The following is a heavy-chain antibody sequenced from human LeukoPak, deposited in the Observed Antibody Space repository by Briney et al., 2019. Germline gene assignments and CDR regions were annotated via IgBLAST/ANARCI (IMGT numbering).Heavy chain of an antibody. CDR2: VTGHGGST. J-gene: IGHJ4*02. D-gene: IGHD3-22*01. V-gene: IGHV3-23*01. CDR3: ARDYDYYDSSGIRRDY. CDR1: GFTFNSFA. Sequence: GGSLRLSCAASGFTFNSFAMNWVRQTPGKGLEWVSSVTGHGGSTYIADSVRGRFTISRDNSKNTLYLQMNSLRAEDTAVYYCARDYDYYDSSGIRRDYWGQGTLVTVSS.